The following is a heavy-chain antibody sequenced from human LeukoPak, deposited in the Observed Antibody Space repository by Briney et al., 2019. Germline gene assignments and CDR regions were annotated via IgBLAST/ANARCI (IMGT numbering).Heavy chain of an antibody. J-gene: IGHJ4*02. D-gene: IGHD5-24*01. V-gene: IGHV1-2*02. CDR1: GYTFTGYY. Sequence: EASVKVSCKASGYTFTGYYMHWVRQAPGQGLEWMGWINPNSGGTNYAQKFQGRVTITADKSTSTAYMELSSLRSEDTAVYYCAREGKDGYNRWGANSFDYWGQGTLVTVSS. CDR2: INPNSGGT. CDR3: AREGKDGYNRWGANSFDY.